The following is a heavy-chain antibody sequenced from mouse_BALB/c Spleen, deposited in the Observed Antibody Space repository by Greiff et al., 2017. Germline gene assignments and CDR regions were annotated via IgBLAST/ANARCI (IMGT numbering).Heavy chain of an antibody. CDR2: INPDSSTI. CDR3: ARRGYYLYYYAMDY. D-gene: IGHD2-3*01. Sequence: EVQRVESGGGLVQPGGSLKLSCAASGFDFSRYWMSWVRQAPGKGLEWIGEINPDSSTINYTPSLKDKFIISRDNAKNTLYLQMSKVRSEDTALYYCARRGYYLYYYAMDYWGQGTSVTVSS. V-gene: IGHV4-1*02. J-gene: IGHJ4*01. CDR1: GFDFSRYW.